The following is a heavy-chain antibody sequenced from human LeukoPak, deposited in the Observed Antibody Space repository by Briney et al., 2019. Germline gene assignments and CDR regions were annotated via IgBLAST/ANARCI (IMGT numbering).Heavy chain of an antibody. J-gene: IGHJ4*02. D-gene: IGHD5-18*01. CDR1: GYTFTSYD. CDR2: IIPIFGTA. Sequence: GASVKVSCKASGYTFTSYDTNWVRQAPGQGLEWMGRIIPIFGTANYAQKFQGRVTITTDESTSTAYMELSSLRSEDTAVYYCARDERGYSYGYGYYFDYWGQGTLVTVSS. CDR3: ARDERGYSYGYGYYFDY. V-gene: IGHV1-69*05.